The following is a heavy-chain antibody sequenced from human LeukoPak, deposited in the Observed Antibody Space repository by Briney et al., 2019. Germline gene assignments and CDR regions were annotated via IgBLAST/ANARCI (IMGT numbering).Heavy chain of an antibody. J-gene: IGHJ4*02. V-gene: IGHV3-23*01. Sequence: GGSLRLSCAASGFTFSSYAMSWVRQAPGKGLEWVSAISGSGGSTYYADSVKGRFTISRDNSKNTLYLQMNSLRAEDTAVYYFAKRSRKGVWFGESYFDYWGQGTLVTVSS. CDR3: AKRSRKGVWFGESYFDY. CDR2: ISGSGGST. D-gene: IGHD3-10*01. CDR1: GFTFSSYA.